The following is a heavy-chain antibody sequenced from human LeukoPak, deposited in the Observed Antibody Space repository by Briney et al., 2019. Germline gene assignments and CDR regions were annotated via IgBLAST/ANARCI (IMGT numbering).Heavy chain of an antibody. Sequence: PSETLSLTCAVSGGSVSSGNYYWTWIRQSPGKGLEWIEYIYYSASTFYNPSLNSRVTISLDTSKNHFSLVLTSVTAADTALYYCARDQTGYAVYNLWGQGVQVTVSS. V-gene: IGHV4-30-4*01. CDR2: IYYSAST. D-gene: IGHD5-12*01. CDR1: GGSVSSGNYY. J-gene: IGHJ4*02. CDR3: ARDQTGYAVYNL.